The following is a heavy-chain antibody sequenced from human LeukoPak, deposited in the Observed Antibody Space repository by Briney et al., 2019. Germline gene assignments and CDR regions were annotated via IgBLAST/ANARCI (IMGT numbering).Heavy chain of an antibody. J-gene: IGHJ3*02. D-gene: IGHD6-19*01. V-gene: IGHV3-9*01. CDR3: ARAVVAGTGGHDAFDI. CDR2: INWNSNRI. Sequence: GRSLRLSCAASGFTFDDYAMHWVRQAPGKGLEWVSGINWNSNRISYADSVKGRFTISRDNAKNSLYLQMNSLRAEDTAVYYCARAVVAGTGGHDAFDIWGQGTMVTVSS. CDR1: GFTFDDYA.